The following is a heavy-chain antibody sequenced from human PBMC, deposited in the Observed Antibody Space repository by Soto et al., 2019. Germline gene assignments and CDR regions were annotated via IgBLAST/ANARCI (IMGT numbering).Heavy chain of an antibody. Sequence: PGGSLRLSCAASGFTVSSNHMSWVRQAPGKGLEWVSVIYSGGSTYYADSVKGRFTISRDNSRNTPYLQMNGLRGEDTAMYYCARAWGYCSGGSCYRTGTDDAFDVWGQGTMVTVSS. CDR3: ARAWGYCSGGSCYRTGTDDAFDV. J-gene: IGHJ3*01. CDR1: GFTVSSNH. CDR2: IYSGGST. V-gene: IGHV3-53*01. D-gene: IGHD2-15*01.